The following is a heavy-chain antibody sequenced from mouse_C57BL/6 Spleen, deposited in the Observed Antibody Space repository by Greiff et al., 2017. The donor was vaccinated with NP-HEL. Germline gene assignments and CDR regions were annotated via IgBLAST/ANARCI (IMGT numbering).Heavy chain of an antibody. Sequence: VQLKESGGGLVKPGGSLKLSCAASGFTFSSYAMSWVRQTPEKRLEWVATISDGGSYTYYPDNVKGRFTISRDNAKNNLYLQMSHLKSEDTAMYYCARDVTTVDWYFDVWGTGTTVTVSS. CDR1: GFTFSSYA. CDR2: ISDGGSYT. V-gene: IGHV5-4*01. D-gene: IGHD1-1*01. CDR3: ARDVTTVDWYFDV. J-gene: IGHJ1*03.